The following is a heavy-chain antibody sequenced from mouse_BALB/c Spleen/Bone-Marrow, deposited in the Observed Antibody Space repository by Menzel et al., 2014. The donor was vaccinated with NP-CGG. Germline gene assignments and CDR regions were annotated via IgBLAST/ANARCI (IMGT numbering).Heavy chain of an antibody. CDR3: ARGYDYDFDY. V-gene: IGHV5-6-5*01. D-gene: IGHD2-4*01. CDR1: GFTFSNFA. CDR2: ISSGGSA. Sequence: EVKLVESGGGSVKPGGSPRLSCAASGFTFSNFAMSWVRQTPDKRLEWVASISSGGSAYYPDSVKGRLSISRDNARDILFLQMSSLRSEDTAMYYCARGYDYDFDYWGQGTTLTVSS. J-gene: IGHJ2*01.